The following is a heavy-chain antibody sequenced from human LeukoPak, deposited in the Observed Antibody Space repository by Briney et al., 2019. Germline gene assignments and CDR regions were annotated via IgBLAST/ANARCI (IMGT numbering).Heavy chain of an antibody. Sequence: GGSLRLSCAASGFTSSSYSMNWVRQAPGKGLEWVSSISSSSSYIYYADSVKGRFTISRDNAKNSLYLQMNSLRAEDTAVYYCAREPQWYFDYWGQGTLVTVSS. D-gene: IGHD6-19*01. V-gene: IGHV3-21*01. CDR1: GFTSSSYS. CDR2: ISSSSSYI. CDR3: AREPQWYFDY. J-gene: IGHJ4*02.